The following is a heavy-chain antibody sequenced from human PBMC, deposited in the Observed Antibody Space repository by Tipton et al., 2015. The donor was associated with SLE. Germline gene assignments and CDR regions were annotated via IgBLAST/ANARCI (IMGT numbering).Heavy chain of an antibody. CDR1: GYTFTSYA. J-gene: IGHJ4*02. CDR3: ARDVMVQGVIAAAFDY. Sequence: QSGAEVKKPGASVKVSCKASGYTFTSYAMHWVRQAPGQRLEWMGWINAGNGNTKYSQKFQGRVAITRDTSTSTAYMELRSLRSDDTAVYYCARDVMVQGVIAAAFDYWGQGTLVTVSS. D-gene: IGHD3-10*01. CDR2: INAGNGNT. V-gene: IGHV1-3*01.